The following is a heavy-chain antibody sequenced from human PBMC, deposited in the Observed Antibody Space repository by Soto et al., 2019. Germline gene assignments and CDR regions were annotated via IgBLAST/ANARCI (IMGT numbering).Heavy chain of an antibody. CDR1: GGSTSSDNY. CDR3: AREGGESSDGLYYFDS. J-gene: IGHJ4*02. D-gene: IGHD3-16*01. CDR2: IYYSGNT. Sequence: QVQLQESGPGLVKPSQTLSLTCTVSGGSTSSDNYWSWIRQPPGKGLEWIGPIYYSGNTDYNPSLKSRLSISIDAARNQFSLKLSFVTAADTAVYFCAREGGESSDGLYYFDSWGQGSLVTVSA. V-gene: IGHV4-30-4*01.